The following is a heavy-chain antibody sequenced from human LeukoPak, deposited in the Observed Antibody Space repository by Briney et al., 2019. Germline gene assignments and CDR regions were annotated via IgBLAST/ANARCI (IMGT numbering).Heavy chain of an antibody. CDR2: IYSGGNT. J-gene: IGHJ3*02. CDR3: ARGQWLADAFDI. CDR1: GFTVSINS. D-gene: IGHD6-19*01. Sequence: PGGSLRLSCTVSGFTVSINSMSWVRQAPGKGLEWVSFIYSGGNTHYSDSVKGRFTISRDNSKNTLYLQMNSLRAEDTAVYYCARGQWLADAFDIWGQGTMVTVSS. V-gene: IGHV3-66*01.